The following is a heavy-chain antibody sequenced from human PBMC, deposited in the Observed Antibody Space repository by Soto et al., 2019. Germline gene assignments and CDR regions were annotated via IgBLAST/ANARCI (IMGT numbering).Heavy chain of an antibody. CDR1: GFSLTTIGLG. J-gene: IGHJ5*02. CDR3: AHLYPAQLGNWFDP. D-gene: IGHD1-1*01. Sequence: QITLKESGPTLVKPTQTLSLTCTFSGFSLTTIGLGVGWIRQPPGKALEWLAVIYWDDDKRYSPSLNNRLTTTSDTSRDQVILTMTNMDPVDTATYYCAHLYPAQLGNWFDPWGQGTLVTVSS. V-gene: IGHV2-5*02. CDR2: IYWDDDK.